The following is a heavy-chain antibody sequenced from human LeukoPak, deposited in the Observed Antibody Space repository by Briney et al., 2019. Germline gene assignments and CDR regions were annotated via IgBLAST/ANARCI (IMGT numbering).Heavy chain of an antibody. CDR3: TSGYCSGGSCYSAPEY. CDR1: GITLSNYG. CDR2: ISDGGGRT. D-gene: IGHD2-15*01. Sequence: GGSLRLSCAVSGITLSNYGMSWVRQAPGKGLEWVAGISDGGGRTNYADSVKGRFTISRDNAKNSLYLQMNSLRAEDTAVYYCTSGYCSGGSCYSAPEYWGQGTLVTVSS. V-gene: IGHV3-23*01. J-gene: IGHJ4*02.